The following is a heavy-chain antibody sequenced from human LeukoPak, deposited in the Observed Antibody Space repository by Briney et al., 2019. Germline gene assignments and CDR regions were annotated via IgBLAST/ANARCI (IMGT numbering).Heavy chain of an antibody. V-gene: IGHV3-30*02. Sequence: GGSLRLSCAASGFTFSSYGMHWVRQAPGKGLEWVAFIRYDGSNKYYADSVKGRFTISRDNSKNTLYLQMNSLRAEDTAVYYCAKKGGDYVRAFDYWGQGTLVTVSS. CDR2: IRYDGSNK. J-gene: IGHJ4*02. CDR1: GFTFSSYG. CDR3: AKKGGDYVRAFDY. D-gene: IGHD4-17*01.